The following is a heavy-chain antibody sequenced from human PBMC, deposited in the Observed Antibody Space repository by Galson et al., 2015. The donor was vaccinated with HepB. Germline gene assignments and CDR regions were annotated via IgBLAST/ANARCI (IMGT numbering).Heavy chain of an antibody. J-gene: IGHJ3*02. CDR1: GYSFTSYW. CDR2: IYPGDSDT. CDR3: AGQGGEYSSLGGAFDI. D-gene: IGHD6-6*01. V-gene: IGHV5-51*01. Sequence: QSGAEVKKPGESLKISCKGSGYSFTSYWIGWVRQMPGKGLEWMGSIYPGDSDTRYSPSFQGQVTISADKSISTAYLQWSSLKASDTAMYYCAGQGGEYSSLGGAFDIWGQGTMVTVSS.